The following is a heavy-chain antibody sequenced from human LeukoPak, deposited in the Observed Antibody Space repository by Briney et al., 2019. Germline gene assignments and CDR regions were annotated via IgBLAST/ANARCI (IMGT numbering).Heavy chain of an antibody. CDR2: INGRGSPI. V-gene: IGHV3-48*03. CDR1: GFTFSRYE. D-gene: IGHD2-15*01. CDR3: ARIDMARYYFDY. Sequence: GGSLRLSCAASGFTFSRYEMNWVRQVPGKGLEWVSYINGRGSPIYYADSVKGRFTISRENAKDSLYLQLSSLRAEDTAVYYCARIDMARYYFDYWGQGTLVTVSS. J-gene: IGHJ4*02.